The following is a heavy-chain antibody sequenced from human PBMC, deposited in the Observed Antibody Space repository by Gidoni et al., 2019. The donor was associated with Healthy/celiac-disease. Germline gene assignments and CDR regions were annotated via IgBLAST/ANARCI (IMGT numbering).Heavy chain of an antibody. D-gene: IGHD6-13*01. CDR2: ISGSGGST. CDR3: AKARFIANYFDY. J-gene: IGHJ4*02. V-gene: IGHV3-23*01. Sequence: EVQLLVSGGGLVQPGGSLRLSCAASGFTFSRYAMSWVRQAPGQGLVWVSAISGSGGSTYYADSVKGRFTISRDNSKNTLYLQMNSLRAEDTAVYYCAKARFIANYFDYWGQGTLVTVSS. CDR1: GFTFSRYA.